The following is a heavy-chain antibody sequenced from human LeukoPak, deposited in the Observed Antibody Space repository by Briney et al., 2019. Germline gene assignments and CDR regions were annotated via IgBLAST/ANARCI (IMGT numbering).Heavy chain of an antibody. J-gene: IGHJ2*01. CDR1: GFTFSSYA. V-gene: IGHV3-21*05. Sequence: PGGSLRLSCAASGFTFSSYAMSWVRQAPGKGLEWVSYISTRSTYTDYADSVKGRFTISRDDARNSLYLQVNSLRVEDTAVYYCAREDNWYFDLWGRGTLVTVSS. CDR2: ISTRSTYT. CDR3: AREDNWYFDL.